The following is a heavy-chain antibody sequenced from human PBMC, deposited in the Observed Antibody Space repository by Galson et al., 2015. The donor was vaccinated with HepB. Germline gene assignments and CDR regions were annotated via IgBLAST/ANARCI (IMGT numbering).Heavy chain of an antibody. CDR2: TYHSGIA. V-gene: IGHV4-4*02. Sequence: KWWNWVRQSPGKGLEWIAETYHSGIANYNPSLKSRVTISADKSKNQFSLTVTSVSAADTAIYYCASGGYGDPFDSWGQGILVTVSS. CDR1: KW. CDR3: ASGGYGDPFDS. J-gene: IGHJ4*02. D-gene: IGHD4-17*01.